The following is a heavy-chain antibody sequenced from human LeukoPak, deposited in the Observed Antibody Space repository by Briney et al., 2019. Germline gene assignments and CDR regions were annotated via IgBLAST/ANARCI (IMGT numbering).Heavy chain of an antibody. J-gene: IGHJ6*03. CDR1: GYIFTIYN. CDR2: INPSGGST. Sequence: ASVKVSCKASGYIFTIYNIYWVRQAPGQGLEWMAIINPSGGSTNYAQKFQGRVTMTRDTSTSTVYMELSSLRSEDTAVYYCARGHSIEPYYYYYYMDVWGKGTTVTVSS. D-gene: IGHD4-11*01. V-gene: IGHV1-46*01. CDR3: ARGHSIEPYYYYYYMDV.